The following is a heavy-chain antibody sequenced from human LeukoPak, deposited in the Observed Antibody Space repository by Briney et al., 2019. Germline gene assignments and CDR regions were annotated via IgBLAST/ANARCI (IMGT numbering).Heavy chain of an antibody. J-gene: IGHJ6*02. V-gene: IGHV5-51*01. Sequence: HGESLKISCKGSGYNFASYWIGWVRQMPGKGLEWMGIIYPTDSSTKYSPSFQGQVTISADKSISTAFLQWSSLKASDTAMYYCATTYYFDSTFMDVWGQGTTVTVSS. CDR3: ATTYYFDSTFMDV. D-gene: IGHD3-22*01. CDR1: GYNFASYW. CDR2: IYPTDSST.